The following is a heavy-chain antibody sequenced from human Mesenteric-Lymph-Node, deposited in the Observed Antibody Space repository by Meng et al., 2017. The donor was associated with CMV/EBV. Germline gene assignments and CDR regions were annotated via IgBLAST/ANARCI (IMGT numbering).Heavy chain of an antibody. Sequence: SETLSLTCTVSVTSISDGPISSSNNHWGWIRQPPGKGLEWIGSVYYGGNTDYNPSLKNRVTISLDMSKDQFSLKVSSVTAADTAVYYCARGKTYYYDSSDYSPYYFDYWGQGTLVTVSS. V-gene: IGHV4-39*07. J-gene: IGHJ4*02. CDR2: VYYGGNT. CDR1: VTSISDGPISSSNNH. CDR3: ARGKTYYYDSSDYSPYYFDY. D-gene: IGHD3-22*01.